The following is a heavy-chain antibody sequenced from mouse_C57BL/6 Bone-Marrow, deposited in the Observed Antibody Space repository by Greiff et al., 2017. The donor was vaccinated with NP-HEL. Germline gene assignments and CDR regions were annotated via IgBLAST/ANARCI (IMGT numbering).Heavy chain of an antibody. CDR2: IHPNSGST. CDR1: GYTFTSYW. Sequence: VQLQQPGAELVKPGASVKLSCKASGYTFTSYWMHWVKQRPGQGLEWIGMIHPNSGSTNYNEKFKSKATLTVDKSSSTAYMQLSSLTSEDSAVYYCARFPCGPPEGYFDVWGTGTTVTVSS. J-gene: IGHJ1*03. V-gene: IGHV1-64*01. CDR3: ARFPCGPPEGYFDV.